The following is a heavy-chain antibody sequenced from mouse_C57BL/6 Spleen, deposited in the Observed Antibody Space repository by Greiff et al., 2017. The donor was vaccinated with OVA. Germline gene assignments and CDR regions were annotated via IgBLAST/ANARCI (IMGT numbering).Heavy chain of an antibody. CDR1: GYSITSGYY. J-gene: IGHJ2*01. CDR3: ARDGVGSSSLDY. V-gene: IGHV3-6*01. Sequence: EVKLMESGPGLVKPSQSLSLTCSVTGYSITSGYYWNWIRQFPGNKLEWMGYISYDGSNNYNPSLKNRISITRDTSKNQFFLKLDSVTTEDTATYYCARDGVGSSSLDYWGQGTTLTVSS. D-gene: IGHD1-1*01. CDR2: ISYDGSN.